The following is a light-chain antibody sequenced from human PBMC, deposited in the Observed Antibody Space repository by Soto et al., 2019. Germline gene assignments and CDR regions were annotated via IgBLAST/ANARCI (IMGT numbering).Light chain of an antibody. CDR1: QGIRND. J-gene: IGKJ4*01. CDR2: ATS. V-gene: IGKV1-6*01. CDR3: LQDDSMPLT. Sequence: AIQMTQSPSSLSASIGDRVTIPCRASQGIRNDLSWYQQKPGKAPKLLMYATSRLQSGVPSRFSGSGSGTDFALTISSLQPEDFATYYCLQDDSMPLTFGGGTKVDIK.